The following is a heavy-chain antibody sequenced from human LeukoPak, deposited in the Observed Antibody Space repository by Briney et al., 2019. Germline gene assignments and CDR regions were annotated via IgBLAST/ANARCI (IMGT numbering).Heavy chain of an antibody. CDR3: ARSGPMVRGVIITLLHDYYYYYMDV. Sequence: SVKVSCKASGGTFSSYAISWVRQAPGQGLEWMGGIIPIFGTANYAQKFQGRVTITADESTSTAYMELSSLRSEDTAVYYCARSGPMVRGVIITLLHDYYYYYMDVWGKGTTVTISS. CDR2: IIPIFGTA. J-gene: IGHJ6*03. CDR1: GGTFSSYA. D-gene: IGHD3-10*01. V-gene: IGHV1-69*13.